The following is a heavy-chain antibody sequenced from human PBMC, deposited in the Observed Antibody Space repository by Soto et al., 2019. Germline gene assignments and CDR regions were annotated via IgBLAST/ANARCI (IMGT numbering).Heavy chain of an antibody. J-gene: IGHJ6*02. CDR1: GGSISSYY. Sequence: SETLSLTCTVSGGSISSYYWSWIRQPPGKGLEWIGYIYYSGSTNYNPSLKSRVTISVDTSKNQFSLKLSSVTAADTAVYYCARDGAGRMTTNPYYYNGMDVWGPGTTVTVSS. V-gene: IGHV4-59*01. D-gene: IGHD4-4*01. CDR3: ARDGAGRMTTNPYYYNGMDV. CDR2: IYYSGST.